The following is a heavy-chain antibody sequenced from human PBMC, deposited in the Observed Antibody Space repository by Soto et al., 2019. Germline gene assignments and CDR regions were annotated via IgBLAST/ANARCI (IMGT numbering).Heavy chain of an antibody. CDR3: ARNDLRDPYSSSWYNY. D-gene: IGHD6-13*01. V-gene: IGHV4-34*01. CDR2: INHSGST. J-gene: IGHJ4*02. CDR1: GGSFSGYY. Sequence: SETLSLTCAVYGGSFSGYYLSWIRQPPGKGLEWIGEINHSGSTNYNPSLKSRVTISVDTSKNQFSLKLSSVTAADTAVYYCARNDLRDPYSSSWYNYWGQGTLVTVSS.